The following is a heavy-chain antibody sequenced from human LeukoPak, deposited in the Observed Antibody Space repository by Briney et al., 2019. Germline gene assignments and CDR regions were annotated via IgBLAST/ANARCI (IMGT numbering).Heavy chain of an antibody. J-gene: IGHJ4*02. CDR3: AKAILTGYSYYFDY. Sequence: GGSLRLSCAASGFSVSVNYMSWVRQAPGKGLEWVSVISSSSATIYCADSVRGRFTISRDNSKNTLYLQMNSLRAEDTAVYYCAKAILTGYSYYFDYWGQGTLVTVSS. CDR1: GFSVSVNY. D-gene: IGHD3-9*01. CDR2: ISSSSATI. V-gene: IGHV3-23*01.